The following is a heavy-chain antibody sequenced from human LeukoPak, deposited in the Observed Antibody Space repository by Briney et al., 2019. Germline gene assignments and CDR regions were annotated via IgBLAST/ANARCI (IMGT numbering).Heavy chain of an antibody. CDR2: IRGDGGSS. J-gene: IGHJ6*02. Sequence: GGSLRLSCAAYGFTVDDYAMHWVRQAPGQGLEWVSVIRGDGGSSYYADSVKGRFTISSDDNKNSVHLQMNSLRPEDTALYYCAKDMSGIVGTYYGMDVWGQGTTVTVTS. D-gene: IGHD2-15*01. CDR3: AKDMSGIVGTYYGMDV. V-gene: IGHV3-43*02. CDR1: GFTVDDYA.